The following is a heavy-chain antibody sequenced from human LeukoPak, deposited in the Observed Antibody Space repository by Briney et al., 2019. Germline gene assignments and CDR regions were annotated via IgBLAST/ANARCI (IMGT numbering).Heavy chain of an antibody. CDR1: GGTFSSYA. Sequence: SVKVSCKASGGTFSSYAISWVRQAPGQGLEWMGGIIPIFGTANYAQKFQGRVTITTDESTSTAYMELSSLRSEDTAVYYCARSLGYCSSTSRYRGYYYYYMDVWGKGTTVTVSS. CDR3: ARSLGYCSSTSRYRGYYYYYMDV. J-gene: IGHJ6*03. CDR2: IIPIFGTA. D-gene: IGHD2-2*02. V-gene: IGHV1-69*05.